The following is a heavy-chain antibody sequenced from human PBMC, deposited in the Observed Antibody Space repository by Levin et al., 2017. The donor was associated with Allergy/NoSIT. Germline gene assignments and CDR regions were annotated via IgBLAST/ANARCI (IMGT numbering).Heavy chain of an antibody. Sequence: PGGSLRLSCAALGFSFSSSDMHWVRQGTGKGLEWVSAIGTLGDTYYSDSVKGRFTISRENAKNSLYLQMDSLRAGDTAVYYCARELTDTLTTGWCFDLWGRGTLVAVSS. V-gene: IGHV3-13*01. CDR3: ARELTDTLTTGWCFDL. CDR2: IGTLGDT. J-gene: IGHJ2*01. D-gene: IGHD5-18*01. CDR1: GFSFSSSD.